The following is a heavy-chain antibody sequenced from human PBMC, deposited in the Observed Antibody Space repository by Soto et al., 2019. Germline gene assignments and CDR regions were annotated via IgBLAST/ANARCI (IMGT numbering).Heavy chain of an antibody. D-gene: IGHD1-1*01. CDR1: GDSFSKYT. J-gene: IGHJ4*02. V-gene: IGHV1-69*01. Sequence: QVQLVQSGAEVKQPRSSVRVSCKTSGDSFSKYTVNWVRQAPRQGLEWMGGFIPRFGTTNFAPTLQGRVTSTADQSMNTVYMELSSLRSVDTALSYCARGRGLYNSGRSQLDSWGQGTLVTVSS. CDR2: FIPRFGTT. CDR3: ARGRGLYNSGRSQLDS.